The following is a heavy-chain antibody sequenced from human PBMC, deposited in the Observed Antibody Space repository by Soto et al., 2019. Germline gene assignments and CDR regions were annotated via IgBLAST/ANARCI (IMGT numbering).Heavy chain of an antibody. CDR1: GYTLTELS. Sequence: GASVKVSCKVSGYTLTELSMHWVRQAPGKGLEWMGGFDPEDGETIYAQKFQGRVTMTEDTSTDTAYMELRSLRSDDTAVYYCASLNDYGDYLLGMDVCGQGTTVTVSS. CDR2: FDPEDGET. J-gene: IGHJ6*02. V-gene: IGHV1-24*01. CDR3: ASLNDYGDYLLGMDV. D-gene: IGHD4-17*01.